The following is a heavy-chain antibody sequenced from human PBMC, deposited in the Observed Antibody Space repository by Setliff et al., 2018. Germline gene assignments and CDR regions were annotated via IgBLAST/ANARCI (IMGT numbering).Heavy chain of an antibody. V-gene: IGHV7-4-1*02. J-gene: IGHJ5*02. CDR3: ARGPLHYDFWSGYYTVSWLDP. CDR1: GYTFTSYA. CDR2: INTNTGNP. D-gene: IGHD3-3*01. Sequence: ASVKVSCKASGYTFTSYAMNWVRQAPGQGLEWMGWINTNTGNPTYAQGFTGRFVFSLDTSVSTAYLQISSLKAEDTAVYYCARGPLHYDFWSGYYTVSWLDPWGQGTLVT.